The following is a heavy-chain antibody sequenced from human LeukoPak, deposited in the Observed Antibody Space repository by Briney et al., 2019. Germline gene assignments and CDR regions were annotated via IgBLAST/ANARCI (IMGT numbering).Heavy chain of an antibody. D-gene: IGHD1-26*01. CDR3: ARVGFYYFDY. V-gene: IGHV4-38-2*01. CDR2: IYHSGNT. Sequence: SETLSLTGAVSGYSISSGYYWGWIRQPPGKGLEWIGSIYHSGNTYYNPSLKSRVTISVDTSKNQFSLRLNSVIAADTALYYCARVGFYYFDYWGQGTLVTVSS. CDR1: GYSISSGYY. J-gene: IGHJ4*02.